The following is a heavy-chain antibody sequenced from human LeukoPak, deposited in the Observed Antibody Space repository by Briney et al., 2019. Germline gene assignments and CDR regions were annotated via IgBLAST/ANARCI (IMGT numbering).Heavy chain of an antibody. J-gene: IGHJ4*02. CDR1: GYTFTGYY. CDR2: INPNGGGT. Sequence: ASVKVSCKASGYTFTGYYMHWVRQAPGQGLEWMGWINPNGGGTNYAQKFQGRVTMTRDTSISTAYMELSRLRSDDTAVYYCARDVFTIFGVVNGGPFDYWGQGTLVTVSS. V-gene: IGHV1-2*02. D-gene: IGHD3-3*01. CDR3: ARDVFTIFGVVNGGPFDY.